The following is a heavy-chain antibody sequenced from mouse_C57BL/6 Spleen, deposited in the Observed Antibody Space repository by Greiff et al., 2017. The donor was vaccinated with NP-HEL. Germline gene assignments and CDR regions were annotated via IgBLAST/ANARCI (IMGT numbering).Heavy chain of an antibody. V-gene: IGHV1-64*01. Sequence: QVQLQQPGAELVKPGASVKLSCKASGYTFTSYWMHWVKQRPGQGLEWIGMIHPNSGSTNYNEKFKSKATLTVDKSSSTAYMQLSSLTSEDSAVYYCARSLYYGSSNWYFDVWGTGTTVTVSS. CDR2: IHPNSGST. D-gene: IGHD1-1*01. J-gene: IGHJ1*03. CDR1: GYTFTSYW. CDR3: ARSLYYGSSNWYFDV.